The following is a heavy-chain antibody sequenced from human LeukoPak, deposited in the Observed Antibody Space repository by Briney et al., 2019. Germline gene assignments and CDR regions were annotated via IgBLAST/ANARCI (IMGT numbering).Heavy chain of an antibody. CDR3: ARGGTYYYDSSGPRGFDP. V-gene: IGHV1-2*02. CDR2: INPNSGGT. D-gene: IGHD3-22*01. Sequence: GASVKVSCKVSGYTLTELSMHWVRQAPGQGLEWMGWINPNSGGTNYAQKFQGRVTMTRDTSISTAYMELSRLRSDDTAVYYCARGGTYYYDSSGPRGFDPWGQGTLVTVSS. CDR1: GYTLTELS. J-gene: IGHJ5*02.